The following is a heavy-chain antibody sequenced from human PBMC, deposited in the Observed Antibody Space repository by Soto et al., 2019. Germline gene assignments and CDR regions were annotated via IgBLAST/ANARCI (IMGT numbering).Heavy chain of an antibody. V-gene: IGHV4-59*12. CDR2: IYYSGST. D-gene: IGHD2-21*02. CDR1: GGSISSYY. CDR3: ARGGDWKFDY. J-gene: IGHJ4*02. Sequence: PSETLSLTCTVSGGSISSYYWSWIRQPPGKGLEWIGYIYYSGSTNYHPSLKSRVTISVDTSKNQFSLKLSSVTAADTAVYYCARGGDWKFDYWGQGSLVTVSS.